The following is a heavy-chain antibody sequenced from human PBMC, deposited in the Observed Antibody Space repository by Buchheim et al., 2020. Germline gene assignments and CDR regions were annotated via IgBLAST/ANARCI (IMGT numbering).Heavy chain of an antibody. V-gene: IGHV4-34*01. CDR1: GGSFSGYY. D-gene: IGHD6-19*01. CDR3: ARGAIAVAGYKHSKLGP. Sequence: QVQLQQWGAGLLKPSETLSLTCAVYGGSFSGYYWSWIRQPPGKGLEWIGEINHSGSTNYNPSLKSRVTISVDTSKNQFSLKLSSVTAADTAVYYCARGAIAVAGYKHSKLGPWGQGTL. J-gene: IGHJ5*02. CDR2: INHSGST.